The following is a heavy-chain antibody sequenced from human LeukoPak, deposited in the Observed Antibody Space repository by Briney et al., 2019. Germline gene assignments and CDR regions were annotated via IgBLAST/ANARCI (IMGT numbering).Heavy chain of an antibody. CDR3: AKAQGYYDC. D-gene: IGHD3-22*01. CDR1: GFTFSKYG. CDR2: IGVGGTT. J-gene: IGHJ4*02. V-gene: IGHV3-23*01. Sequence: PGGSLRLSCAASGFTFSKYGMNWVRQAPGKGLEWVSGIGVGGTTYYADSVKGRVTISRDTSKNTLYLQMNSLRAEYTAVYYCAKAQGYYDCWGQGTLVTVSS.